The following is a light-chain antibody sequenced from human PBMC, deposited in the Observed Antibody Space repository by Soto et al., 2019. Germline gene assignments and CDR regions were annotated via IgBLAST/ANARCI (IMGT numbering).Light chain of an antibody. CDR3: QQYNNWPPFT. J-gene: IGKJ3*01. Sequence: DIVMTQSPATLSVSPGERATLSCRASQTISSNLAWYQQKPGQTPRLLIYGASTRAAGIPARFSGSGSGTDFTLTITSLQSEDFAFYYCQQYNNWPPFTFGPGTKVDIK. V-gene: IGKV3-15*01. CDR1: QTISSN. CDR2: GAS.